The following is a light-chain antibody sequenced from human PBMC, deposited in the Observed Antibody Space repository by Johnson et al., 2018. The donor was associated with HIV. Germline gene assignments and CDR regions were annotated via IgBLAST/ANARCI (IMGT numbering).Light chain of an antibody. J-gene: IGLJ1*01. CDR1: SSNIGNNY. CDR2: DNY. CDR3: GTWDNSLSAYV. V-gene: IGLV1-51*01. Sequence: QSVLTQPPSVSAAPVQKVTISCSGSSSNIGNNYVSWYQQVPGTAPKLLIYDNYERPSGIPDRFSGSKSGASATLGITGLQTGDEANYYCGTWDNSLSAYVFRTGTKVTVL.